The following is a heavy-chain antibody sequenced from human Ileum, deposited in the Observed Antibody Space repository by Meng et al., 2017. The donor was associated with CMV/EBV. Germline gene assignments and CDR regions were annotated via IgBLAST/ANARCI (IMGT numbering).Heavy chain of an antibody. CDR3: ATTYSGRYETS. CDR2: INPKNGDT. CDR1: GYTFTGYQ. D-gene: IGHD1-26*01. V-gene: IGHV1-2*06. J-gene: IGHJ4*02. Sequence: SCKASGYTFTGYQIHWVRQAPGQGLEWVGRINPKNGDTKYAEKFQGRVTMTRDTSITTAYMEVSRLRSDDTALYYCATTYSGRYETSWGQGTLVTVSS.